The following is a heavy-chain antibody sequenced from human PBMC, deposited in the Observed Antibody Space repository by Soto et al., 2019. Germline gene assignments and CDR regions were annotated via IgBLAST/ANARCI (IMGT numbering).Heavy chain of an antibody. CDR1: GDSISSSGYY. CDR3: ARRPIYNFWSGFFDY. V-gene: IGHV4-39*01. CDR2: VYYNGNT. D-gene: IGHD3-3*01. J-gene: IGHJ4*02. Sequence: SETLSLTCTVSGDSISSSGYYWVWIRHPPGKGLEWIGSVYYNGNTYYSPSLKSRVTMSIDTSKNQFSLRLSSVTAADTAVYYCARRPIYNFWSGFFDYWGQGALVTVS.